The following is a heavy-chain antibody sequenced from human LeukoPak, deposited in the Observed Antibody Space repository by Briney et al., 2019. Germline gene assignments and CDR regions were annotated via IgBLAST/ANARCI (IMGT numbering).Heavy chain of an antibody. Sequence: SETLSLTCTVSGYSISSGYYWGWIRQPPGKGLEWIGSIYHSGSIYYNPSLKSRVTISVDTSKNQFSLKLSSVTAADMAVYYCASYIAAATGYWGQGTLVTVSS. CDR2: IYHSGSI. CDR1: GYSISSGYY. CDR3: ASYIAAATGY. D-gene: IGHD6-13*01. V-gene: IGHV4-38-2*02. J-gene: IGHJ4*02.